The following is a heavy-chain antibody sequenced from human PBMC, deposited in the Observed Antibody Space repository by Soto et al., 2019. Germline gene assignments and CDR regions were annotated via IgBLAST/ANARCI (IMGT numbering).Heavy chain of an antibody. CDR1: GNTFTSYD. J-gene: IGHJ4*02. Sequence: ASVKVSCKASGNTFTSYDINWVRQATGHGLEWMGWINPNSGNIGYAQKFQGRVAMTRDTAIRTAYMEVSRLRSDDTAVYYCARGGASGGYYLLDYWGQGTLVTVSS. D-gene: IGHD3-10*01. CDR2: INPNSGNI. CDR3: ARGGASGGYYLLDY. V-gene: IGHV1-8*02.